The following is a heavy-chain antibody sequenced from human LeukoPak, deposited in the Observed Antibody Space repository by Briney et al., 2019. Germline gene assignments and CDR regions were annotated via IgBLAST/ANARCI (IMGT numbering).Heavy chain of an antibody. Sequence: SVKVSCKASGYSFISYYVQWVRQAPGQGLEWMGVINPSGGFTKYAQKFQGRVTMTRDTSTSTVYMELSSPRSDDTAVYYCARDYGGNTDAFDIWGQGTMLIVSS. V-gene: IGHV1-46*01. CDR1: GYSFISYY. J-gene: IGHJ3*02. D-gene: IGHD4-23*01. CDR3: ARDYGGNTDAFDI. CDR2: INPSGGFT.